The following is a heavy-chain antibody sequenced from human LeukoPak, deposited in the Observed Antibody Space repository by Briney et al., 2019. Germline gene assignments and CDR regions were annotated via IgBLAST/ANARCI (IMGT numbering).Heavy chain of an antibody. J-gene: IGHJ4*02. CDR2: ISGVGGST. CDR1: GFTFSSHA. V-gene: IGHV3-23*01. Sequence: GGSLRLSCAASGFTFSSHAMSWVRQTPGKGLDWVSSISGVGGSTYYADSVKGRFTISRDNSKNTVYLQMNSLRADDTAVYYCAKARGWYDFDYWGRGILVTVSS. CDR3: AKARGWYDFDY. D-gene: IGHD6-19*01.